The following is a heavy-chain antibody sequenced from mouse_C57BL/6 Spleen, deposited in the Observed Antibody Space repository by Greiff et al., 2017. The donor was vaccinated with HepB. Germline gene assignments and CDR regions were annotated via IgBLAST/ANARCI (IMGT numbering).Heavy chain of an antibody. CDR1: GYAFTNYL. V-gene: IGHV1-54*01. D-gene: IGHD1-1*01. Sequence: VQLQQSGAELVRPGTSVKVSCKASGYAFTNYLIEWVKQRPGQGLEWIGVINPGSGGTNYNEKFKGKATLTADKSSSTAYMQLSSLTSEDSAVYFCAREKGNYYGSSPWFAYWGQGTLVTVSA. J-gene: IGHJ3*01. CDR2: INPGSGGT. CDR3: AREKGNYYGSSPWFAY.